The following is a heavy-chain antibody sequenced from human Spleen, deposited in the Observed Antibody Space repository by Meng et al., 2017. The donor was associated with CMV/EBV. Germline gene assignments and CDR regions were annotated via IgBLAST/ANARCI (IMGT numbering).Heavy chain of an antibody. D-gene: IGHD1-7*01. CDR2: IGGSGGDT. V-gene: IGHV3-23*01. Sequence: GESLKISCAASGVTFASYAMSWVRQAPGKGLEWVSVIGGSGGDTYFTDSVKGRFTISRDNAKNTLYLQMNSLRAEDTAVYYCARVLELPPYYYGMDVWGQGTTVTVSS. CDR3: ARVLELPPYYYGMDV. CDR1: GVTFASYA. J-gene: IGHJ6*02.